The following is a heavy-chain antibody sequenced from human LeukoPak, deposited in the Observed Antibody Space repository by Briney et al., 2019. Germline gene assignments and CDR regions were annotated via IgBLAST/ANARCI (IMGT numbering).Heavy chain of an antibody. CDR2: INHSGST. V-gene: IGHV4-34*01. CDR3: VLSGSYFLRYFDY. D-gene: IGHD1-26*01. CDR1: GGSFSGYY. Sequence: SETLSLTCAVYGGSFSGYYWSWIRQPPGKGLEWIGEINHSGSTNYNPSLESRVTISVDTSKNQFFLKLSSVTAADTAVYYCVLSGSYFLRYFDYWGQGTLVTVSS. J-gene: IGHJ4*02.